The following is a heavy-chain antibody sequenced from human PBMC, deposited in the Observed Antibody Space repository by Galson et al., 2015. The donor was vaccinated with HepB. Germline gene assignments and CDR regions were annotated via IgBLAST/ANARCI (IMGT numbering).Heavy chain of an antibody. J-gene: IGHJ4*02. V-gene: IGHV3-33*01. CDR2: IWYDGSNK. CDR1: GSTLSSHG. Sequence: LRLSFRGSGSTLSSHGPHWLRQAPGKGLEWVAVIWYDGSNKYYADSVKGRFTISRDNSKNTLYLQMNSLRAEDTAVYYCARDYLGAEGGFDYWGQGTLVTVSS. D-gene: IGHD1-26*01. CDR3: ARDYLGAEGGFDY.